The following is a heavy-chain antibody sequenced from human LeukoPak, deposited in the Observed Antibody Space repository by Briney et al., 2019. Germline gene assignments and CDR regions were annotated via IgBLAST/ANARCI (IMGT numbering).Heavy chain of an antibody. Sequence: SMKVSCKASGGTFSSYAISWVRQAPGQGLEWMGRIIPILGIANYAQKFQGRVTITADKSTSTAYMELSSLRSEDTAVYYCARDRAAAYWFDPWGQGTLVTVSS. D-gene: IGHD6-13*01. CDR3: ARDRAAAYWFDP. CDR1: GGTFSSYA. CDR2: IIPILGIA. J-gene: IGHJ5*02. V-gene: IGHV1-69*04.